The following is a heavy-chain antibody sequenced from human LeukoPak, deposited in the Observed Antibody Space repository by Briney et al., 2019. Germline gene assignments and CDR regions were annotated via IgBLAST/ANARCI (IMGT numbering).Heavy chain of an antibody. CDR1: GYTFTSYG. V-gene: IGHV1-18*01. J-gene: IGHJ6*03. Sequence: ASVKVSCKASGYTFTSYGISWVRQAPGQGLEWMGWISAYNGNTNYAQKLQGRVTMTRDTSISTAYMELSRLRSDDTAVYYCATGAARDYYYYYMDVWGKGTTVTVSS. D-gene: IGHD6-6*01. CDR2: ISAYNGNT. CDR3: ATGAARDYYYYYMDV.